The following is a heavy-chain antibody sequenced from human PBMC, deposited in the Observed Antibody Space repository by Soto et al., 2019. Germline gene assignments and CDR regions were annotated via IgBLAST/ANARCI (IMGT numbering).Heavy chain of an antibody. CDR1: GGSISSSSYY. CDR3: ARQGLTMIVVGTGYYFDY. D-gene: IGHD3-22*01. J-gene: IGHJ4*02. Sequence: QLQLQESGPGLVKPSETLSLTCTVSGGSISSSSYYWGWIRQPPGKGLEWIGSIYYSGSTYYNPSLKSRVTISVDTSKNQFSLKLSSVTAADTAVYYCARQGLTMIVVGTGYYFDYWGQGTLVTVSS. CDR2: IYYSGST. V-gene: IGHV4-39*01.